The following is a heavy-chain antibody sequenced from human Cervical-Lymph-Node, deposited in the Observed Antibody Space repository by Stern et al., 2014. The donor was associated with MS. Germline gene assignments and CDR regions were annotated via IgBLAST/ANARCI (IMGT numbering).Heavy chain of an antibody. CDR3: ARARNSYDSPFDY. V-gene: IGHV4-59*01. CDR2: IYYRGST. Sequence: QLQLQESGPGLVKPSETLSLTCTVSGGSISSNYWSWIRQPPGKGLEWIGYIYYRGSTNYNPSLKSRVTISLDTSKNQFSLKLSSVTAADTAVYYCARARNSYDSPFDYWGQGTLVTVSS. CDR1: GGSISSNY. D-gene: IGHD3-16*01. J-gene: IGHJ4*02.